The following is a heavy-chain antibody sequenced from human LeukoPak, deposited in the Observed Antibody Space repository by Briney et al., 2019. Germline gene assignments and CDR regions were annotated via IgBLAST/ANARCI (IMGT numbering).Heavy chain of an antibody. Sequence: LGGSLRLSCAASGLTVTSNYMSWIRQAPGKGLEWVSVIYSGGDTYYADSVKGRFTISRDNSKNTLYLQMNSLRAEDTAVYYCARPGYSTGAFDYWGQGTLVTVSS. D-gene: IGHD6-25*01. CDR1: GLTVTSNY. V-gene: IGHV3-53*01. J-gene: IGHJ4*02. CDR3: ARPGYSTGAFDY. CDR2: IYSGGDT.